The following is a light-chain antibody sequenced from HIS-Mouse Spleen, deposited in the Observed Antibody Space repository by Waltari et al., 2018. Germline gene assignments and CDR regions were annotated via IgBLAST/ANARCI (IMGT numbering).Light chain of an antibody. CDR3: QQYDNLPLYT. V-gene: IGKV1-33*01. CDR2: DAS. CDR1: QDISNY. Sequence: DIQMTQSPSSLSASVGDRVTITCQASQDISNYLNWYQQKPGKAPKLLIYDASNLGTGVPSRFSGSGSGTDFTFTISSLQPEDIATYYCQQYDNLPLYTFGQGTKLEIK. J-gene: IGKJ2*01.